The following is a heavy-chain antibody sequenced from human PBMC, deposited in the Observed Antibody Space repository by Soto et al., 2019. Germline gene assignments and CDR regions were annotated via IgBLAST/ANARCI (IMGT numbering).Heavy chain of an antibody. D-gene: IGHD3-10*01. CDR2: IGTSDSSI. V-gene: IGHV3-21*02. J-gene: IGHJ4*02. Sequence: EVQLVESGGGLVKPGGSLRLSCAASGFTFSSHNIYWFRQPPGKGLEWVSSIGTSDSSIYYADSVRGRFTISKDNAKNSVYLQMDSLGAEDTAMYHCARELSTVIRAYNWGQGTLVTVSS. CDR3: ARELSTVIRAYN. CDR1: GFTFSSHN.